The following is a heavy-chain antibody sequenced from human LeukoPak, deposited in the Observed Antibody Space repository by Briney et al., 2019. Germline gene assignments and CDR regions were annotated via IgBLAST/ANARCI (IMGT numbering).Heavy chain of an antibody. CDR1: GYSFTSYW. J-gene: IGHJ5*02. CDR2: IDPSDSYT. V-gene: IGHV5-10-1*01. D-gene: IGHD6-13*01. Sequence: GESLKISCKGSGYSFTSYWISWVRQMPGNGLEWMGRIDPSDSYTNYSPSFQGHVTISADKSISTAYLQWSSLKASDTAMYYCARHGGIAAVKFDPWGQGTLVTVSS. CDR3: ARHGGIAAVKFDP.